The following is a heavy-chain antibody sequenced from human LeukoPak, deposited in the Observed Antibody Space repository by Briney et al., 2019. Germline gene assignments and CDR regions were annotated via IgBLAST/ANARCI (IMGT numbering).Heavy chain of an antibody. V-gene: IGHV3-23*01. CDR3: GKEGGLYDSGGYFDY. J-gene: IGHJ4*02. CDR2: ISSSGTRA. CDR1: GFTLSGHS. D-gene: IGHD3-3*01. Sequence: GGSLRLSCAATGFTLSGHSMNWVRQAPGKGLDWVSTISSSGTRAYYADSVKGRFTISRDDSKNTFYLQMNSLRAEDTAVYHCGKEGGLYDSGGYFDYWGQGALVTVSS.